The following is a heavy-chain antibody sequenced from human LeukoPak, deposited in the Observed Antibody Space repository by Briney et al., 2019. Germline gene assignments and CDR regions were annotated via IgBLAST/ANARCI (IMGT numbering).Heavy chain of an antibody. CDR1: GFTFSSVA. CDR2: ISYDGSNK. J-gene: IGHJ4*02. V-gene: IGHV3-30-3*01. CDR3: ARGRGSWSVDY. Sequence: GGSLRLSCAASGFTFSSVAMHWVRQAPDKGLEWVAVISYDGSNKYYADSVKGRFTISRDSSKNTLYLQMNSLRGEDTAVYYCARGRGSWSVDYWGQGTLVTVSS. D-gene: IGHD6-13*01.